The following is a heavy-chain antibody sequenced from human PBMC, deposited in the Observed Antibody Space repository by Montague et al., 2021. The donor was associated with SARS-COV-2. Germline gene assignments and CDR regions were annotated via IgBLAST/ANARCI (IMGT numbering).Heavy chain of an antibody. J-gene: IGHJ4*02. CDR1: GSISGYY. Sequence: SETLSLTRTVSGSISGYYWTWIRQSAGKGLEWIGRISSSGGIDYXASLKSRVTMSLDTSKIQLSLKLSSVTAADTAVYYCARQYIGYNRRFDYWGQGALVTVSP. CDR2: ISSSGGI. V-gene: IGHV4-4*07. CDR3: ARQYIGYNRRFDY. D-gene: IGHD5-12*01.